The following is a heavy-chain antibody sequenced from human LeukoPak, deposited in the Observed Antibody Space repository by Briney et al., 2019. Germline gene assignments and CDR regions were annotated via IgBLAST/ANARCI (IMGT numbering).Heavy chain of an antibody. CDR2: IYTGGST. CDR3: ALGDPSSS. D-gene: IGHD6-13*01. J-gene: IGHJ4*02. Sequence: PGGSLRLSCAASGFTVSSNYMSWVRQAPGKGLEWVSIIYTGGSTYYADSVKGRFTISRDNPKNTLYLQMDSLRAEDTAVYYCALGDPSSSWGQGTLVTVSS. CDR1: GFTVSSNY. V-gene: IGHV3-66*01.